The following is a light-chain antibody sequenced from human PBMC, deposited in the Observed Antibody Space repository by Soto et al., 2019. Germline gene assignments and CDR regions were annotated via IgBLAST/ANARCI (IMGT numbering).Light chain of an antibody. V-gene: IGKV3-11*01. CDR1: QSVSSY. Sequence: EIVLTQSPATLSLSPGERATLSCRASQSVSSYLAWYQQKPGQAPRLLIYDASNRATGIPARFSGSGSGTDFNLTISSLEPEDVAVYYWQQRSNWPPVTFGQGTRLEIK. CDR3: QQRSNWPPVT. J-gene: IGKJ5*01. CDR2: DAS.